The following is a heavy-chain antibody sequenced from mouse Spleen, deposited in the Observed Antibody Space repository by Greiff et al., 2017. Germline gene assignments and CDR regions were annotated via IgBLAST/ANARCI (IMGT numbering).Heavy chain of an antibody. CDR2: ISSGGSYT. CDR3: TRPITTVGLWDY. D-gene: IGHD1-1*01. Sequence: DVMLVESGGGLVKPGGSLKLSCAASGFTFSSYTMSWVRQTPEKRLEWVATISSGGSYTYYPDSVKGRFTISRDNAKNTLYLQMSSLKSEDTAMYYCTRPITTVGLWDYWGQGTTLTVSS. J-gene: IGHJ2*01. CDR1: GFTFSSYT. V-gene: IGHV5-6-4*01.